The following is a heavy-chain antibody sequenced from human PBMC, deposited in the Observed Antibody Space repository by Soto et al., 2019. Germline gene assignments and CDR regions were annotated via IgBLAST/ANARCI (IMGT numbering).Heavy chain of an antibody. CDR3: ARALRPLASYYFDY. CDR2: ISSSSSYI. J-gene: IGHJ4*02. CDR1: GFTFSSYS. Sequence: EVQLVESGGGLVKPGGSLRLSCAASGFTFSSYSMNWVRQAPGKGLEWVSSISSSSSYIYYADSVKGRFTISRDNAKNSLYLQMNSLRAEDTAVYYCARALRPLASYYFDYWGQGTLVTVSS. D-gene: IGHD2-21*01. V-gene: IGHV3-21*01.